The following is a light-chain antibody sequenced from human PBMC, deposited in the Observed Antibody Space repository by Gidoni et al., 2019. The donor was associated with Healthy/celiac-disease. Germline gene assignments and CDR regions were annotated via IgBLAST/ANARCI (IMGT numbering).Light chain of an antibody. CDR2: DVS. J-gene: IGLJ2*01. CDR1: SSDGCGYNY. Sequence: QSALTQPASVSGSPGPSITISCTGTSSDGCGYNYVSWYQQHPGKAPTLMIYDVSNRPSGVSNRFSGSKSGNTASLTISGLQAEDEADYYCSSYTSSSNVVFGGGTKLTVL. V-gene: IGLV2-14*03. CDR3: SSYTSSSNVV.